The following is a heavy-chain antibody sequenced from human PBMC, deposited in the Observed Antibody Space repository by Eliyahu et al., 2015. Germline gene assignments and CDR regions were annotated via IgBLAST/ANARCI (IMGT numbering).Heavy chain of an antibody. CDR2: IIPVFGTA. J-gene: IGHJ6*02. Sequence: QVQLVQSXAEVKKPGSSVKVSCKASGGTFSSYAISWVRQAPGQGLEWMGGIIPVFGTANYAQKFQGRVTITADESTSTAYMELSSLRSEDTAVYYCARVDYYGSGSYSRSYYYYGMDVWGQGTTVTVSS. CDR3: ARVDYYGSGSYSRSYYYYGMDV. D-gene: IGHD3-10*01. CDR1: GGTFSSYA. V-gene: IGHV1-69*01.